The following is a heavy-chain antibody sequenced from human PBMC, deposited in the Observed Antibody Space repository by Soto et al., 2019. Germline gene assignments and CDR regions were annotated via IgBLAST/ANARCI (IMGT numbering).Heavy chain of an antibody. V-gene: IGHV1-69*01. CDR2: VIPIFGTP. CDR1: GGTFSTYA. D-gene: IGHD2-15*01. Sequence: QVPLVQSGAEVKKPGSSVKVSCKAPGGTFSTYAISWVRQAPGQGLEWMGGVIPIFGTPKYAQKFQGRVTITADESTSKGYMERRSLRSEDTAVYYCARSQGGSSSLDIYYYYYYGMDVWGQGTTVTVSS. J-gene: IGHJ6*02. CDR3: ARSQGGSSSLDIYYYYYYGMDV.